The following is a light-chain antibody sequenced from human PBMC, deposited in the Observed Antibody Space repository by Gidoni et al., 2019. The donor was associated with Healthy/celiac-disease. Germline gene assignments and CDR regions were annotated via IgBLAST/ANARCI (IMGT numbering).Light chain of an antibody. CDR1: QSVLYSSNNKNY. Sequence: DIVMTQSPDSLAVSLGESATINCKSSQSVLYSSNNKNYLACYQQKPGQPPKLLIYWASTRESGVHDRFSGSGSGTDFTLTISSLQAEDVAVYYCQQYYSTRTFGQGTKVEIK. CDR3: QQYYSTRT. CDR2: WAS. V-gene: IGKV4-1*01. J-gene: IGKJ1*01.